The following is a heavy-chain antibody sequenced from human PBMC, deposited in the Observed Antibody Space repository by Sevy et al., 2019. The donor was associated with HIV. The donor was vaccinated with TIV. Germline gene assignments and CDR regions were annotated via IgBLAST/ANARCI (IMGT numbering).Heavy chain of an antibody. CDR1: GYTFTNFA. D-gene: IGHD6-6*01. V-gene: IGHV1-18*04. Sequence: ASVKVSCKASGYTFTNFAITWVRQAPGQGLEWMGWISPYNDNTNYAQKLQGRVTMTTDTSTSTAYMELRSLRSDDTAMYYCARVLESSRSLVSLDYWGQRTLVTVSS. CDR2: ISPYNDNT. CDR3: ARVLESSRSLVSLDY. J-gene: IGHJ4*02.